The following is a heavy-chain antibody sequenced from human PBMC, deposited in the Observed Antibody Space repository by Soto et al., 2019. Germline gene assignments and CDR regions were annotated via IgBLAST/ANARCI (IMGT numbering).Heavy chain of an antibody. CDR3: ARDRGYSYDYVFDY. J-gene: IGHJ4*02. Sequence: EVQLVESGGGLVQPGGSLRLSCEASGFTFSSHWMHWVRQAPGEGLVWVSRINNDGSNRGYADSVKGRFTVSRDNAKNTLYLQMNSLRAEDTAVYFCARDRGYSYDYVFDYWGQGTLITVSS. CDR1: GFTFSSHW. CDR2: INNDGSNR. V-gene: IGHV3-74*01. D-gene: IGHD5-18*01.